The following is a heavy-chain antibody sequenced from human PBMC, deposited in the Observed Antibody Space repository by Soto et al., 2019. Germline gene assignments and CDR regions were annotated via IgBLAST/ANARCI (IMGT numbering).Heavy chain of an antibody. CDR1: GYTFTGYY. D-gene: IGHD5-12*01. V-gene: IGHV1-2*04. CDR3: ARGNSGYDSGYDY. CDR2: INPNSGGT. J-gene: IGHJ4*02. Sequence: GASVKVSCKASGYTFTGYYMHWVRQAPGQGLEWMGWINPNSGGTNYAQKFQGWVTMTRDTSISTAYMELSRLRSDGTAVYYCARGNSGYDSGYDYWGQGTLVTVSS.